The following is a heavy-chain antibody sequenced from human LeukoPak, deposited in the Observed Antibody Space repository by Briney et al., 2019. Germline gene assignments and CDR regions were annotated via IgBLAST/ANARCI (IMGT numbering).Heavy chain of an antibody. J-gene: IGHJ6*03. Sequence: SETLSLTCTVSGGSISSYYWSWIRQPPGKGLEWIGYIYYSGSTNYNPSLKSRVTISVDTSKNQFSLKLSSVTAADTAVYYCARDTPFSTGYYYYYYMDVWGKGTTVTISS. CDR2: IYYSGST. CDR3: ARDTPFSTGYYYYYYMDV. V-gene: IGHV4-59*12. D-gene: IGHD2/OR15-2a*01. CDR1: GGSISSYY.